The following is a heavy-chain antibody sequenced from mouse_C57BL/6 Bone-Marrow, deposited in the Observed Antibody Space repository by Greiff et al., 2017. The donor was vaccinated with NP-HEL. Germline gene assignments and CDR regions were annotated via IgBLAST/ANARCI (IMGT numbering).Heavy chain of an antibody. CDR1: GYAFSSSW. V-gene: IGHV1-82*01. CDR2: IYPGDGDT. CDR3: ARSGGPRFDY. J-gene: IGHJ2*01. Sequence: VMLVESGPELVKPGASVKISCKASGYAFSSSWMNWVKQRPGKGLEWIGRIYPGDGDTNYNGKFKGKATLTADKSSSTAYMQLSSLTSEDSAVYFCARSGGPRFDYWGQGTTLTVSS. D-gene: IGHD3-1*01.